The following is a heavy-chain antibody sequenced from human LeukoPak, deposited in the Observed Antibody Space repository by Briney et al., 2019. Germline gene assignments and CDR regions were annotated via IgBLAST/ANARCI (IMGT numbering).Heavy chain of an antibody. CDR3: ARAFRARYFDL. D-gene: IGHD2/OR15-2a*01. J-gene: IGHJ2*01. V-gene: IGHV4-39*01. Sequence: YPSETLSLTCTVSGGSITTSSYYWGWIRQPPGKGLEWIGIIYYSGSTYYNPSLKGRVTISVDTSKNQFSLKLSSVTAADTAVYYCARAFRARYFDLWGRGTLVTVSS. CDR1: GGSITTSSYY. CDR2: IYYSGST.